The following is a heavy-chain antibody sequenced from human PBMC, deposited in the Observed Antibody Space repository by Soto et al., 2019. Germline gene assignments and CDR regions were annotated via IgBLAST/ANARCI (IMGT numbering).Heavy chain of an antibody. CDR1: GYTFTNYG. CDR3: AREGQAPYYYYGMDV. Sequence: QVQVVQSGDEVKKPGASVKVSCKASGYTFTNYGFSGVRQAPGQGLEWMGWISGYNGNTKYAEKFQGRVTMTTDTATSTAHRELRSLRSDDTDVYYCAREGQAPYYYYGMDVWGQGTAVTVSS. CDR2: ISGYNGNT. J-gene: IGHJ6*02. V-gene: IGHV1-18*01.